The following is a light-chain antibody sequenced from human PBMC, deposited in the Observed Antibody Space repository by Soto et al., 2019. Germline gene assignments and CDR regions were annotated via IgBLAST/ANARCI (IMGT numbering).Light chain of an antibody. J-gene: IGLJ3*02. CDR3: QSYDTTLSGRV. Sequence: QSVLAQPPSVSGAPGQRVSISCAETSSNIGAGYDVHWYQQFPGTAPKLLMSSNNNRPPGVPDRFSGSKSGTSASLAITGLQAEDEADYYCQSYDTTLSGRVFGGGTKLTVL. CDR1: SSNIGAGYD. V-gene: IGLV1-40*01. CDR2: SNN.